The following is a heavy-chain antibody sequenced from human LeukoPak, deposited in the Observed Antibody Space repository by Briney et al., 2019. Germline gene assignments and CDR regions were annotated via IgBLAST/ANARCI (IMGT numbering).Heavy chain of an antibody. CDR1: GGSISSGDYY. CDR2: IYYSGST. D-gene: IGHD3-22*01. V-gene: IGHV4-30-4*01. Sequence: PSETLSLTCTVSGGSISSGDYYWSWIRQPPGKGLEWIGYIYYSGSTYYNPSLKSRVTISVDTSKNQFSLKLSSVTAADTAVYYCARLLAYYDSSGYVDIWGQGTMVTVSS. J-gene: IGHJ3*02. CDR3: ARLLAYYDSSGYVDI.